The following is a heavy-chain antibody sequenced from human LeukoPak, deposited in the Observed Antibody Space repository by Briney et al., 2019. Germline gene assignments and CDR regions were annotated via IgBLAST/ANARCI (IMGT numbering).Heavy chain of an antibody. J-gene: IGHJ4*02. Sequence: SGKVSCKASGGIFSSYAISWARQAPGQGLEWMGRIIPILGIANYAQKFQGRVTITADKSTSTAYMELSSLRSEDTAVYYCASPLRSGVITPFDYWGQGTLVTVSS. D-gene: IGHD3-22*01. V-gene: IGHV1-69*04. CDR2: IIPILGIA. CDR1: GGIFSSYA. CDR3: ASPLRSGVITPFDY.